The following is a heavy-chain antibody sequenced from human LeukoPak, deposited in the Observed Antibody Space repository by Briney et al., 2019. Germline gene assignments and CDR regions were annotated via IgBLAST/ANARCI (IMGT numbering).Heavy chain of an antibody. Sequence: PSETLSLTCTVSGGSISNYYWSWMRQPPGKGLEWIGYIYYSGSTNYNPSLKSRVTISVDTSKNQFSLKLTSVTAADTAVYYCATDNSYGSGSYYTWGQGTLVTVSS. J-gene: IGHJ4*02. V-gene: IGHV4-59*01. CDR3: ATDNSYGSGSYYT. CDR1: GGSISNYY. CDR2: IYYSGST. D-gene: IGHD3-10*01.